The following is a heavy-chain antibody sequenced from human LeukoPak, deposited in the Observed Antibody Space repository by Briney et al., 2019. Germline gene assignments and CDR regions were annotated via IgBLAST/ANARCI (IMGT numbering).Heavy chain of an antibody. CDR2: INHSGST. CDR1: GGSFSGYY. V-gene: IGHV4-34*01. D-gene: IGHD4-17*01. CDR3: ARDEYGDYMNY. J-gene: IGHJ4*02. Sequence: SETLSPTCAVYGGSFSGYYWSWIRQPPGKGLEWIGEINHSGSTNYNPSLKSRVTISVDTSKNQFSLKLSSVTAADTAVYYCARDEYGDYMNYWGQGTLVTVSS.